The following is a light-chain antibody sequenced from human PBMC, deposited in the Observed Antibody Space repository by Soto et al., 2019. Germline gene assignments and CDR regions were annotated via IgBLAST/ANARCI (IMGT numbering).Light chain of an antibody. J-gene: IGKJ1*01. Sequence: ELALPQSPCTLSLSPGERATLSCRASQSVSSSYLAWYQQKPGQAPRLLIYGASSRATGIPDRFSGSGSGTDFTLTISRLEPEDFAVYYCQQYGSSPGTFGQGTKV. V-gene: IGKV3-20*01. CDR3: QQYGSSPGT. CDR1: QSVSSSY. CDR2: GAS.